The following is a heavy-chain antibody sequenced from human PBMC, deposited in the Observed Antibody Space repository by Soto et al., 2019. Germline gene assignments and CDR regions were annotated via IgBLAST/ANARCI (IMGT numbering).Heavy chain of an antibody. Sequence: EVQLLESGGGLVQPGGSLRLSCAASGFTFSSYAMNWVRQAPGKGLEWVSTISFSGVNRHYAYSVKGRFTISRDNSKNTLYLQINSLRAEDTAIYYCAKVGSGSYSAHSWGQGTLVTVAS. V-gene: IGHV3-23*01. CDR3: AKVGSGSYSAHS. CDR2: ISFSGVNR. J-gene: IGHJ4*02. CDR1: GFTFSSYA. D-gene: IGHD3-10*01.